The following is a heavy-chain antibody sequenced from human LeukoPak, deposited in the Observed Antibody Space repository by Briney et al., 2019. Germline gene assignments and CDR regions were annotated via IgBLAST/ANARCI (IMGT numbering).Heavy chain of an antibody. D-gene: IGHD3-10*01. Sequence: PSETLSLTCTVSGGSISSYYWSWIRQPPGKGLEWIGYIYYSGSTNYNPSLKSRVTISVDTSKNQFSLKLSSVTAADTAVYYCARVPYYYGSGSYSWFDPWGQGTLVTVSS. CDR3: ARVPYYYGSGSYSWFDP. CDR1: GGSISSYY. V-gene: IGHV4-59*01. J-gene: IGHJ5*02. CDR2: IYYSGST.